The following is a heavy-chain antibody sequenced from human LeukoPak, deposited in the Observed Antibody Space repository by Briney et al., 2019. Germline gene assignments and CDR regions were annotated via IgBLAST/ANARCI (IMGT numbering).Heavy chain of an antibody. CDR3: ARVSGSYDY. D-gene: IGHD1-26*01. CDR2: IYYTGST. V-gene: IGHV4-59*01. CDR1: GVSMSSYH. Sequence: SETLSLTCTVSGVSMSSYHWSWLRQPPGKGLEWIGYIYYTGSTNYNPSLKSRVTMSIDTSKNRFSLNLRSVTAADTAVYYCARVSGSYDYWGQGTLVTVSS. J-gene: IGHJ4*02.